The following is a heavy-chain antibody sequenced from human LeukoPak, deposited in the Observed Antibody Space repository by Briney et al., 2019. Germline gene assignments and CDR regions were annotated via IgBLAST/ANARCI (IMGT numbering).Heavy chain of an antibody. CDR2: ISWNSGSI. Sequence: GGSLRLSCAASGFTFDDYAMHWVRQAPGKGLEWVSGISWNSGSIGYADSVKGRFTISRDNSKNTLYLQMNSLRAEDTAVYYCARASFVGYYYYMDVWGKGTTVTVSS. CDR1: GFTFDDYA. D-gene: IGHD2-15*01. J-gene: IGHJ6*03. CDR3: ARASFVGYYYYMDV. V-gene: IGHV3-9*01.